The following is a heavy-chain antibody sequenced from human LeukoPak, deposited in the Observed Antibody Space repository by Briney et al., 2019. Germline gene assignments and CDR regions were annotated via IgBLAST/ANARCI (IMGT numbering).Heavy chain of an antibody. Sequence: SETLSLTCTVSGGSISSYYWSWIRQPPGKGLEWIGYIYYGGSTNYNPSLKSRVTISVDTSKNQFSLKLSSVTAADTAVYYCAGTAYSSSWLVFDYWGQGTLVTVSS. CDR3: AGTAYSSSWLVFDY. CDR1: GGSISSYY. J-gene: IGHJ4*02. D-gene: IGHD6-13*01. V-gene: IGHV4-59*01. CDR2: IYYGGST.